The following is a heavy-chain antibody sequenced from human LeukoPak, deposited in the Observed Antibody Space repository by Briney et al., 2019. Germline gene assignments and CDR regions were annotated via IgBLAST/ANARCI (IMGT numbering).Heavy chain of an antibody. CDR2: ISAYNGNT. V-gene: IGHV1-18*01. J-gene: IGHJ5*02. Sequence: GASVKVSCKASGYTFTSYGISWVRQAPGQGLEWMGWISAYNGNTNYAQKRQGRVTMTTDTSTSTAYMELRSLRSDDTAVYSCAKRVVAATGGWFDPWGQGTLVTVSS. CDR1: GYTFTSYG. CDR3: AKRVVAATGGWFDP. D-gene: IGHD2-15*01.